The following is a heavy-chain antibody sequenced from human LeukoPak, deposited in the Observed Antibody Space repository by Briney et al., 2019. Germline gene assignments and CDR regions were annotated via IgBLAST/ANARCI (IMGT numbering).Heavy chain of an antibody. D-gene: IGHD3-10*01. Sequence: SVKVSCKASGGTFSSYAISWVRQAPGQGLEWMGRIIPIFGIANDAQKFQGRVTITADKSTSTAYMELSSLRSEDTAVYYCAREWFGELPFDYWGQGTLVTVSS. V-gene: IGHV1-69*04. J-gene: IGHJ4*02. CDR3: AREWFGELPFDY. CDR1: GGTFSSYA. CDR2: IIPIFGIA.